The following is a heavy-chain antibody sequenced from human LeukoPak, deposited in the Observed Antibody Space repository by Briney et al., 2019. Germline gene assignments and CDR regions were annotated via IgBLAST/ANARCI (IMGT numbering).Heavy chain of an antibody. D-gene: IGHD5-18*01. CDR1: GFTVSSDY. Sequence: PGGSLRLSCAASGFTVSSDYMSWVRQAPGKGLEWVSVIYSGGSTYYADSLKGRFTISRDNSKNTLYLQMNSLRAEDTAVYYCARDRGYSYGPDVYYYYYGMDVWGQGTTVTVSS. J-gene: IGHJ6*02. V-gene: IGHV3-66*01. CDR2: IYSGGST. CDR3: ARDRGYSYGPDVYYYYYGMDV.